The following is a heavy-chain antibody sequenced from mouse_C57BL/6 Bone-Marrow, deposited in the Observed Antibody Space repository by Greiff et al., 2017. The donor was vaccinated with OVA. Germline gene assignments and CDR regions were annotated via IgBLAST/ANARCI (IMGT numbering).Heavy chain of an antibody. CDR3: TLTTVVATGYFDY. CDR1: GYTFTSYW. Sequence: QVQLQQPGTELVKPGASVKLSCKASGYTFTSYWMHWVKQRPGQGLEWIGNINPSNGGTNYNEKFKSKATLTVDKSSNTAYLQLSSLTSEDTAVYYCTLTTVVATGYFDYWGQGTTLTVSS. D-gene: IGHD1-1*01. V-gene: IGHV1-53*01. CDR2: INPSNGGT. J-gene: IGHJ2*01.